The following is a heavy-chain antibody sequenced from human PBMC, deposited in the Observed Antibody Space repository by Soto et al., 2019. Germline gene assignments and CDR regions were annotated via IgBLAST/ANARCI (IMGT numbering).Heavy chain of an antibody. V-gene: IGHV1-18*01. CDR3: ARGGKYCTNGVRSFYGMDV. Sequence: QVQLVQSGAEVKKPGASVKVSCKASGYTFSSHGISWVRQAPGQGLEWMGWISAYNGNTNYAQKFQGRVTMTTDTSTSTAYMELRSLRSDDTAVYYCARGGKYCTNGVRSFYGMDVWGQGTTVTVSS. J-gene: IGHJ6*02. CDR2: ISAYNGNT. CDR1: GYTFSSHG. D-gene: IGHD2-8*01.